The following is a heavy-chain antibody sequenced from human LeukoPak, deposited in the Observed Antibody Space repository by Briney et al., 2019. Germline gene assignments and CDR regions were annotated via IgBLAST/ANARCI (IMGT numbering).Heavy chain of an antibody. CDR1: GGSISSYY. CDR3: ARGYSYYFES. D-gene: IGHD5-18*01. V-gene: IGHV4-59*03. CDR2: VYSSGST. J-gene: IGHJ4*02. Sequence: SETLSLTCTVSGGSISSYYWSWIRQPPGKGLGWIGYVYSSGSTNYNPSLKSRVTISVDTSKNQFSLKLSSVTAADTAVYYCARGYSYYFESWGQGTLVTVSS.